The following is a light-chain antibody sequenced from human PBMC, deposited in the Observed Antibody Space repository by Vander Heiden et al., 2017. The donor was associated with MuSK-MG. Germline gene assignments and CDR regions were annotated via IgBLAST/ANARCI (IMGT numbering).Light chain of an antibody. CDR1: SSDVGSYTL. CDR2: EGS. J-gene: IGLJ1*01. V-gene: IGLV2-23*03. CDR3: CSYAGSSTFV. Sequence: QSALTQPASVSGSPGQSITISCTGTSSDVGSYTLVSGYQHHPGKAPKLMIYEGSKRPSGVSNRFSGSKSGNAASLTISGLQAEDEADYYCCSYAGSSTFVFGTGTKVTVL.